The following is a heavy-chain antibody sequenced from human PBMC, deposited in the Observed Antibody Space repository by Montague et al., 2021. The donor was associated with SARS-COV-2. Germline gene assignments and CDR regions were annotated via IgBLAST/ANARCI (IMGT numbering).Heavy chain of an antibody. D-gene: IGHD3-9*01. Sequence: SETLSLTCTVSGGSISSSSYHWGWIRQPPGKGLEWIGSIYYSGSTYYNPSLKSRVTISVDTSKNQFSLKLSSVTAADTAVYYCARRSYDILTGYSIPNWFDPWGQGTLVTVSS. CDR2: IYYSGST. CDR1: GGSISSSSYH. V-gene: IGHV4-39*01. CDR3: ARRSYDILTGYSIPNWFDP. J-gene: IGHJ5*02.